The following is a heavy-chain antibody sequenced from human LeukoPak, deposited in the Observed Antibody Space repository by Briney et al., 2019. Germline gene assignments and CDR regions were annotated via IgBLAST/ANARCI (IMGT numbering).Heavy chain of an antibody. CDR3: AKQLGYCSDGSCYFPY. D-gene: IGHD2-15*01. CDR2: LYSDGST. Sequence: GGSLRLSCAASGFTVSSNYMSWVRQAPGRGLEWVSVLYSDGSTYYADSVKGRFTISRDNSRSTLCLQMNSLRAEDTAVYYCAKQLGYCSDGSCYFPYWGQGTLVTVSS. V-gene: IGHV3-53*01. CDR1: GFTVSSNY. J-gene: IGHJ4*02.